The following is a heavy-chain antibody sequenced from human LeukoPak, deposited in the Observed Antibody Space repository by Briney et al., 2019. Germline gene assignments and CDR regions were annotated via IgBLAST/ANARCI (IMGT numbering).Heavy chain of an antibody. J-gene: IGHJ4*02. V-gene: IGHV4-34*01. D-gene: IGHD1-14*01. CDR1: GESFSGYY. CDR3: ARGDNILFDY. Sequence: SETLSLTCAVYGESFSGYYWSWIRQPPGKGLEWIGEINHSGSTNYNPSLKSRVTISVDTSKNQFSLKLSSVTAADTAVYYCARGDNILFDYWGQGTLVTVSS. CDR2: INHSGST.